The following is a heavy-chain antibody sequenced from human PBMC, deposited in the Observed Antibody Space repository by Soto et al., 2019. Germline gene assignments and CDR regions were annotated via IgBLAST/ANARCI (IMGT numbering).Heavy chain of an antibody. Sequence: GGSLRLSCAASGFSFSDYAMSWVRQAPGKGLEWVSVISESGGSTHYADSVRGRFTVSRDNSKNSLSLRMNSLRDEDTAVYFCAKRSLYSSGWSSPISDYWGQAALVTV. J-gene: IGHJ4*02. V-gene: IGHV3-23*01. CDR2: ISESGGST. D-gene: IGHD6-13*01. CDR1: GFSFSDYA. CDR3: AKRSLYSSGWSSPISDY.